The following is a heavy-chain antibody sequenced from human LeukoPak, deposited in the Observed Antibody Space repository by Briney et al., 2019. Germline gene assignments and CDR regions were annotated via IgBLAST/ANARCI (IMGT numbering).Heavy chain of an antibody. Sequence: GGSLRLSCAASGFTVSDFYMSWVLLAPGKGLEWVSVIYNDGQTFHAESVKGRFTLSRDNSKNILYLQMNSLRAEDTAVYYCTRDPDGWGQGTLVTVSS. CDR2: IYNDGQT. CDR3: TRDPDG. CDR1: GFTVSDFY. V-gene: IGHV3-66*01. J-gene: IGHJ4*02.